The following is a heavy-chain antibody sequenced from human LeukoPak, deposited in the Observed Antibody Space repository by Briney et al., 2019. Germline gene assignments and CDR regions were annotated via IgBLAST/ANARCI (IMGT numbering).Heavy chain of an antibody. Sequence: SETLSLTCTVSGGSISSSSYYWGWIRQPPGKGLEWIGSIYYSGSTYYNPSLKSRVTISVDTSKNQFSLKLSSVTAADTAVYYCARLIWFGEFAPTYYFDYWGQGTLVTVSS. CDR2: IYYSGST. V-gene: IGHV4-39*01. CDR3: ARLIWFGEFAPTYYFDY. D-gene: IGHD3-10*01. CDR1: GGSISSSSYY. J-gene: IGHJ4*02.